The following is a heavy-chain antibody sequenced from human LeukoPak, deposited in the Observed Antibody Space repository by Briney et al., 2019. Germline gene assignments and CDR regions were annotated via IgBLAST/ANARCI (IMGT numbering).Heavy chain of an antibody. CDR1: GFTFSSYG. Sequence: GGSLRLSCAASGFTFSSYGMHWVRQAPGKGLEWVAFIRYDGSNKYYADSVKGRFTISRDNSKNTLYLQMNSLRAEDTAVYYCAKGNRLTATYYYGSGSYPIDYWGQGTLVTVSS. D-gene: IGHD3-10*01. CDR2: IRYDGSNK. CDR3: AKGNRLTATYYYGSGSYPIDY. V-gene: IGHV3-30*02. J-gene: IGHJ4*02.